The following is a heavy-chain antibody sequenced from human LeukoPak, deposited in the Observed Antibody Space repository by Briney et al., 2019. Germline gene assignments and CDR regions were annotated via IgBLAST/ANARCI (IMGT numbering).Heavy chain of an antibody. D-gene: IGHD6-13*01. CDR1: GYTFTSYG. CDR3: ARDGTYSSSLSGDV. CDR2: ISAYNGNT. Sequence: ASVKVSCKASGYTFTSYGITWVRQAPGQGLEWMGWISAYNGNTKYAQKLQGRVTMTTDTSTSTAYMELRSLRSDDTAVYYCARDGTYSSSLSGDVWGQGTTVTVSS. V-gene: IGHV1-18*01. J-gene: IGHJ6*02.